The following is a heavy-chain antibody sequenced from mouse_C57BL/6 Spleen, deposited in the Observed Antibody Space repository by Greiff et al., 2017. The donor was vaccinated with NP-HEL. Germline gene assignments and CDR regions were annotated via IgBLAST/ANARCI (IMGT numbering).Heavy chain of an antibody. CDR2: IYPRDGST. Sequence: QVQLQQSGPELVKPGASVKLSCKASGYTFTSYDINWVKQRPGQGLEWIGWIYPRDGSTKYNEKFKGKATLTVDTSSSTAYMELHSLTSEDSAVYFCARGIVTGGFAYWGEGTLVTVSA. V-gene: IGHV1-85*01. D-gene: IGHD2-12*01. CDR3: ARGIVTGGFAY. J-gene: IGHJ3*01. CDR1: GYTFTSYD.